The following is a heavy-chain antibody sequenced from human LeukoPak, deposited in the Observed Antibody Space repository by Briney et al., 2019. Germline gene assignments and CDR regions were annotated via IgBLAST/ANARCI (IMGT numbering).Heavy chain of an antibody. V-gene: IGHV4-34*01. CDR2: INHSGST. CDR1: GGSFSGYY. D-gene: IGHD3-10*01. J-gene: IGHJ4*02. Sequence: KASETLSLTCAVYGGSFSGYYWSWIRQPPGKGLEWIGEINHSGSTNYNPSLKSRVTISVDTSKNQFSLKLSSVTAADAAVYYCARRKRSSYYYGGAIDYWGQGTLVTVSS. CDR3: ARRKRSSYYYGGAIDY.